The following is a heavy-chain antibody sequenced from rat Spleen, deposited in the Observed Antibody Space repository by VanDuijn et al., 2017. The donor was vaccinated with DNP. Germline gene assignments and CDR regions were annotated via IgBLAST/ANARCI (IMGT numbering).Heavy chain of an antibody. CDR3: ARHRTISPYYYDMDA. CDR1: GFTFSDYY. V-gene: IGHV5-7*01. J-gene: IGHJ4*01. Sequence: EVLLVESDGGLVQPGRSLKLSCAVSGFTFSDYYMAWVRQAPAKGLEWVATISYNGGTPYYRDSVKGRFTISRDNAQSTQYLQMDSLRSEDTATYYCARHRTISPYYYDMDAWGQGASVTVSS. CDR2: ISYNGGTP.